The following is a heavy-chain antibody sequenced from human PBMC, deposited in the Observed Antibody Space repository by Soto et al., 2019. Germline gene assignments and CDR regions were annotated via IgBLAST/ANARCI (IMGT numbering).Heavy chain of an antibody. CDR1: GGSMSGYY. V-gene: IGHV4-59*08. Sequence: PSDTLSLTCTVSGGSMSGYYWSWIRLPPGKPMEWIGYVHDSWGAAYNPSLRSRVAISLDTSKSQFSLSLTSVSATDTAMYYCVRQGYGPLHGLVDVWGQGTTVTVSS. J-gene: IGHJ6*02. D-gene: IGHD5-18*01. CDR3: VRQGYGPLHGLVDV. CDR2: VHDSWGA.